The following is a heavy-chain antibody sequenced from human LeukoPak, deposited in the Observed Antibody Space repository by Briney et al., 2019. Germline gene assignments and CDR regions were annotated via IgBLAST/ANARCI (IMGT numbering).Heavy chain of an antibody. CDR3: ARVGRYYDRSGYSTDAFDV. J-gene: IGHJ3*01. D-gene: IGHD3-22*01. CDR1: GGSISSDH. V-gene: IGHV4-59*01. CDR2: IYYTGNT. Sequence: SETLSLTCTVSGGSISSDHWTWIRQPPGKGLEWIGYIYYTGNTNYNPSLQSRVTISIDTSKNQFSLRLSSVTAADTAVYFCARVGRYYDRSGYSTDAFDVWGQGTMVTVSS.